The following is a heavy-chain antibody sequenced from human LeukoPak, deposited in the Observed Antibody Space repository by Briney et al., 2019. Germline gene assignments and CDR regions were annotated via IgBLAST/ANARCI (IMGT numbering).Heavy chain of an antibody. D-gene: IGHD5-18*01. Sequence: PSHTLSLTCTLSGGSFSRGCYDWSWIPEHPGKGLEWIGYIYYSEGTYYNTSLKSRVTISVATSKNQFSLKLSSVTAADTAVYCCARGTGRQHFDYWGQGTLVTVSS. CDR2: IYYSEGT. J-gene: IGHJ4*02. CDR1: GGSFSRGCYD. CDR3: ARGTGRQHFDY. V-gene: IGHV4-31*03.